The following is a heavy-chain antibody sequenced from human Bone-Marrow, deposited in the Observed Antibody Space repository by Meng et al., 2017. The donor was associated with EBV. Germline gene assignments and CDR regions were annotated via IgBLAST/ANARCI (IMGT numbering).Heavy chain of an antibody. Sequence: PPVSGPGQGKASDALSPNRTVSGDSNRRFYYWGWIRQPPGRGLEWIGSVHYTGSTYYSPSLKSRVTVSVDTSKNQFSLRLTSVTAADTAVYYCARPFPSWQSPRLDPFGAWGQGTLVTVSS. CDR1: GDSNRRFYY. J-gene: IGHJ5*02. D-gene: IGHD6-19*01. CDR3: ARPFPSWQSPRLDPFGA. CDR2: VHYTGST. V-gene: IGHV4-39*01.